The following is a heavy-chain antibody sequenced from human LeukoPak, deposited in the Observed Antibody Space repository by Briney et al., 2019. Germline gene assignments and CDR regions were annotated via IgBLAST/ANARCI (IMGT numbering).Heavy chain of an antibody. Sequence: SETLSLTCTVSGGSISSYYWSWIRQPPGKGLEWIGYIYYSGSTNYNPPLKSRVTISVDTSKNQFSLKLSSVTAADTAVYYCARLLSRYGPFDYWGQGTLVTVSS. V-gene: IGHV4-59*08. CDR1: GGSISSYY. CDR3: ARLLSRYGPFDY. CDR2: IYYSGST. D-gene: IGHD4-17*01. J-gene: IGHJ4*02.